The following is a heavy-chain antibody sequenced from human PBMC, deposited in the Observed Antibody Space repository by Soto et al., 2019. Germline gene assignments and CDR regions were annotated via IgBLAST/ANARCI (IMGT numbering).Heavy chain of an antibody. CDR3: ASAGPARYCYYGMDV. J-gene: IGHJ6*02. V-gene: IGHV1-18*01. CDR1: GYSFTTYG. Sequence: QVQLVQSRGEVKKPGASVKVSCKTSGYSFTTYGINWVRQAPGQGLEWMGWISGYNGNTNYAQKLQGRVTITTDTSTSTAYMELRSLRSDDTAVYYYASAGPARYCYYGMDVWGQGSTVTVSS. CDR2: ISGYNGNT.